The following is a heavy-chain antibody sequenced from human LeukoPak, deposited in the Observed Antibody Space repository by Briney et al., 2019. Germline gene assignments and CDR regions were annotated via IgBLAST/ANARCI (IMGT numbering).Heavy chain of an antibody. CDR3: AKEGRIAVATYYFDY. Sequence: GGSLRLSCAASGFTFRTYAMSWVRQAPGKGLEWVSAISSSGGTTYYAVSVKGRFTISRDNSKNTLYLQMNSLSAEDTAVYYCAKEGRIAVATYYFDYWGQGTLVTVSS. V-gene: IGHV3-23*01. CDR1: GFTFRTYA. CDR2: ISSSGGTT. J-gene: IGHJ4*02. D-gene: IGHD6-19*01.